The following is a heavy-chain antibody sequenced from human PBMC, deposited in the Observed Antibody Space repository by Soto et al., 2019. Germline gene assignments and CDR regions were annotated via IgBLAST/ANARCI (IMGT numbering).Heavy chain of an antibody. J-gene: IGHJ5*02. D-gene: IGHD3-16*01. CDR2: IRPDNGDT. V-gene: IGHV1-3*01. Sequence: ASVKVSCKTSGCNFMTYAIHWLRQAPGQRPEWMGWIRPDNGDTKYSEKLQGRVTMTRDTSATTVYMQLSGLISEDTAVYFCAKEGGPWGQGTQVTVSA. CDR1: GCNFMTYA. CDR3: AKEGGP.